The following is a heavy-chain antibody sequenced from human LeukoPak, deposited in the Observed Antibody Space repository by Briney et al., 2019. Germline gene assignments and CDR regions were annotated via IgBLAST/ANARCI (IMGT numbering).Heavy chain of an antibody. CDR1: GFTFSSYG. D-gene: IGHD6-19*01. CDR2: ISRRGDTK. V-gene: IGHV3-23*01. J-gene: IGHJ3*01. CDR3: ACSGRGPFDA. Sequence: HPGGSLRLSCAASGFTFSSYGMSWVRRAPGKGLEWVSVISRRGDTKYSADPVKGRFTISRDNVKNSLFFQMNSLRAEDTAVYYCACSGRGPFDAWGQGTMVTVSS.